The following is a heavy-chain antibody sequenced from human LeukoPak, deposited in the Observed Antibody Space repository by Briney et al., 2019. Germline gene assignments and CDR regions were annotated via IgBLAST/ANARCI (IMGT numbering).Heavy chain of an antibody. D-gene: IGHD3-16*01. V-gene: IGHV4-4*07. CDR2: IYTSGSA. J-gene: IGHJ5*02. Sequence: SETLSLTCTVSGGSISSYSWSWIRQPAGKGLEWIGRIYTSGSANYNPSLKSRVTMSVDASKNQFSLNLTSVTAADTAMYYCARGSPFTIIRGFTSWGQGMLVSVSS. CDR3: ARGSPFTIIRGFTS. CDR1: GGSISSYS.